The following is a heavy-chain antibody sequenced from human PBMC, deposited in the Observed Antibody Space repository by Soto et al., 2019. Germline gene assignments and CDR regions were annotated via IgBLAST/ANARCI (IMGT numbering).Heavy chain of an antibody. CDR1: GFSVTNTY. V-gene: IGHV3-53*01. J-gene: IGHJ5*02. Sequence: PGGPLRLSCAASGFSVTNTYMHWVRQAPGKGLEWVSVISGPGVTYYADSVKGRIALSRDTSQNTMYLHMRNLRADDTAVYYCARTRLQYRELVSWGQGTLVTVSS. CDR3: ARTRLQYRELVS. CDR2: ISGPGVT. D-gene: IGHD4-4*01.